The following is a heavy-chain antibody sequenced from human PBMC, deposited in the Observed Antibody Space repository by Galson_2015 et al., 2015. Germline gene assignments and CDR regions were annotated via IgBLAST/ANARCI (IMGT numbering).Heavy chain of an antibody. CDR3: ARDSSGWPDGSPPLDY. CDR2: ISAYNGNT. CDR1: GYTFTSYG. J-gene: IGHJ4*02. V-gene: IGHV1-18*01. Sequence: SVKVSCKASGYTFTSYGISWVRQAPGQGLEWMGWISAYNGNTNYAQKLQGRVTMTTDTSTSTAYMELRSLRSDDTAVYYCARDSSGWPDGSPPLDYWGQGTLVTVSS. D-gene: IGHD6-19*01.